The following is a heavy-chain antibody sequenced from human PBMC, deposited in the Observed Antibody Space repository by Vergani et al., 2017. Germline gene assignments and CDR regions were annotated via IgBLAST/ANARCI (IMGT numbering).Heavy chain of an antibody. CDR2: ISARYPST. J-gene: IGHJ6*02. D-gene: IGHD3-3*01. Sequence: EVQLLQSGGGVIQPGGSVRLSCAASGFTFSACPMTWVRQAPGKGLEWVSAISARYPSTYYADSVKGRFTISRDNSKNMLYLQMNSLRAEDTAVYYCASRDITIFGVVIIRGYYYYGMDVWGQGTTVTVSS. CDR3: ASRDITIFGVVIIRGYYYYGMDV. V-gene: IGHV3-23*01. CDR1: GFTFSACP.